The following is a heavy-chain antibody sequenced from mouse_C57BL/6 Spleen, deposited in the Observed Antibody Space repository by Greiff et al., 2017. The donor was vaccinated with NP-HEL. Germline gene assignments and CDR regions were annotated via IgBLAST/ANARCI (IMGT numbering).Heavy chain of an antibody. Sequence: EVKLMESGGGLVKPGGSLKLSCAASGFTFSSYTMSWVRQTPEKRLEWVASISGGGGNTYYPDSVKGRFTISRDNAKNTLYLQMSSLRSEDTALYYSARRLADFDYWGQGTTLTVSS. CDR3: ARRLADFDY. V-gene: IGHV5-9*01. CDR2: ISGGGGNT. CDR1: GFTFSSYT. D-gene: IGHD4-1*01. J-gene: IGHJ2*01.